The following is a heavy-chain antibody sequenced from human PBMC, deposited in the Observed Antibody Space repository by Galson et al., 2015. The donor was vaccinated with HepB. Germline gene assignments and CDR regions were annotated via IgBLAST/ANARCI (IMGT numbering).Heavy chain of an antibody. D-gene: IGHD2-15*01. V-gene: IGHV1-18*01. CDR2: ISPYNENT. CDR3: ARVPNRYCSGGSCSPYYFDY. J-gene: IGHJ4*02. Sequence: SVKVSCKASGYTFTSYGISWVRQAPGQGLEWMGWISPYNENTDYAEKFQARVTMTADTSTNTVFMELRNLRSDDTAVYYCARVPNRYCSGGSCSPYYFDYWGQGTPVTVSS. CDR1: GYTFTSYG.